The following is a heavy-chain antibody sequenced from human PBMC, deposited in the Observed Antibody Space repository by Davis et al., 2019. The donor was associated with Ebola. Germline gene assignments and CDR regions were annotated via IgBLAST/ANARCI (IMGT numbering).Heavy chain of an antibody. Sequence: ASVKVSCKASGYTFTSYYMHWVRQAPGQGLEWMGIINPSGGSTSYAQKFQGRVTMTRDTSTSTVYMELSSLRSEDTAVYYCARDSRITMVRGVIYYGMDVWGQGTTVTVSS. D-gene: IGHD3-10*01. CDR3: ARDSRITMVRGVIYYGMDV. CDR1: GYTFTSYY. J-gene: IGHJ6*02. CDR2: INPSGGST. V-gene: IGHV1-46*01.